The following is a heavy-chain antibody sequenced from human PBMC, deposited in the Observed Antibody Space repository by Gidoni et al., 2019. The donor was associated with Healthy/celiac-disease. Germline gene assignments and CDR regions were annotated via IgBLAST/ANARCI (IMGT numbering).Heavy chain of an antibody. J-gene: IGHJ2*01. CDR2: IYYSGST. CDR3: ARDREVATTAYWYFDL. Sequence: QVQLQESGPGLVKPSQTLSLTCTVSGGSISSGGYYWSWIRQHPGKGLEWIGYIYYSGSTYYNPSLKSRVTISVDTSKNQFSLKLSSVTAADTAVYYCARDREVATTAYWYFDLWGRGTLVTVSS. D-gene: IGHD5-12*01. V-gene: IGHV4-31*03. CDR1: GGSISSGGYY.